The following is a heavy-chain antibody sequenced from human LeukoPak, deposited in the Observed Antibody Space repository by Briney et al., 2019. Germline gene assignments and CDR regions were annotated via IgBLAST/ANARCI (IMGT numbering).Heavy chain of an antibody. V-gene: IGHV3-21*01. CDR2: ISTSSSYI. J-gene: IGHJ4*02. Sequence: GGSLRLSCAASGFTFSIYTMNWVRQAPGKGLEWVSSISTSSSYIYYADSVEGRFTISRDNAKNSLYLQMNSLRAEDTAVYYCARVFGAGYSDYWGQGTLVTVSS. D-gene: IGHD4/OR15-4a*01. CDR1: GFTFSIYT. CDR3: ARVFGAGYSDY.